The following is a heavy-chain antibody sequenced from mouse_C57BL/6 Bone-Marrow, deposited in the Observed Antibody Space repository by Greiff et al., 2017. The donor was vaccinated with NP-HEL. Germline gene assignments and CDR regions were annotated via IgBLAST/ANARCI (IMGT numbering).Heavy chain of an antibody. CDR2: INPNNGGT. CDR3: ARGEWLLRGCFAY. D-gene: IGHD2-3*01. CDR1: GYTFTDYN. V-gene: IGHV1-18*01. J-gene: IGHJ3*01. Sequence: EVQLQQSGPELVKPGASVKIPCKASGYTFTDYNMDWVKQSHGKSLEWIGDINPNNGGTIYNQKFKGKATLTVDKSSSTAYMELRSLTSEDTAVYYCARGEWLLRGCFAYWGQGTLVTVSA.